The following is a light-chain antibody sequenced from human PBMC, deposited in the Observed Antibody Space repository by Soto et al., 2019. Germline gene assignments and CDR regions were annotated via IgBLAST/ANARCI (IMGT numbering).Light chain of an antibody. CDR1: QSVSSSY. CDR2: GAS. V-gene: IGKV3-20*01. Sequence: EIVLTQSPGTLSLSPGERATLSCRASQSVSSSYLAWYQQKPGQAPRLLIYGASSRATGISDRFSGSGSGTDFTLTISRLEPEDFAVYYCQQYGSSPTWTFXQGTKVDIK. J-gene: IGKJ1*01. CDR3: QQYGSSPTWT.